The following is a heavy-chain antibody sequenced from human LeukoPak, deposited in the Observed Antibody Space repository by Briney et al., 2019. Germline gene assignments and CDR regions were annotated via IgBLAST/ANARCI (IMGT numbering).Heavy chain of an antibody. J-gene: IGHJ4*02. D-gene: IGHD2-15*01. CDR3: ARKADYFDY. Sequence: PGGSLRLSCAASGFTFSDYDMSWIRQATGKGLEWISYIASSSSYTNYADSVKGRFTISRDNAKNSLYLQMNSLRAEDTAVYYCARKADYFDYWGQGTLVTVSS. V-gene: IGHV3-11*03. CDR1: GFTFSDYD. CDR2: IASSSSYT.